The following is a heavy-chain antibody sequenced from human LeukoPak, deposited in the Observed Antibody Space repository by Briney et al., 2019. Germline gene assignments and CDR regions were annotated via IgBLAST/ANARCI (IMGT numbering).Heavy chain of an antibody. CDR1: GGSISSSSYY. CDR2: IYYSGST. CDR3: ARARDGDDVCY. D-gene: IGHD4-17*01. V-gene: IGHV4-39*01. J-gene: IGHJ4*02. Sequence: SETLSLTCTVSGGSISSSSYYWGWIRQPPGKGLEWIGSIYYSGSTYYNPSLKSRVTISVDTSRNQFSLKLRSVTGADGAVYYCARARDGDDVCYWGQGTLVTVS.